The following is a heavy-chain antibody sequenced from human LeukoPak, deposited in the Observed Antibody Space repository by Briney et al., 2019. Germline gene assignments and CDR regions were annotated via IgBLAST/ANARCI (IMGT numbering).Heavy chain of an antibody. Sequence: GGSLRLSCAASGFTFSSYWMHWVRQAPGKGLVWVSVIYSGGSTSYADSVRGRFTASRDNSKNTLYLQMNSLRAEDTAVYYCTRGCTGTDCFLGYWGQGTLVTVSS. CDR1: GFTFSSYW. J-gene: IGHJ4*02. CDR2: IYSGGST. D-gene: IGHD2-21*02. CDR3: TRGCTGTDCFLGY. V-gene: IGHV3-53*01.